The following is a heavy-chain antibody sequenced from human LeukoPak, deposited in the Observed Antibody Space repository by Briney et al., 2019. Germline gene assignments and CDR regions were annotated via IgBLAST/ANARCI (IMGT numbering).Heavy chain of an antibody. D-gene: IGHD6-13*01. Sequence: PGGSLRLSCAASGFTFSSYSMNWVRQAPGKGLEWVSSITSSSSYRYYADSVKGRFTISRDNAKNSLYLQMNSLRAEDTAVYYCAIIAAAGSGSDAFDIWGQGTMVTVSS. J-gene: IGHJ3*02. CDR1: GFTFSSYS. CDR3: AIIAAAGSGSDAFDI. CDR2: ITSSSSYR. V-gene: IGHV3-21*01.